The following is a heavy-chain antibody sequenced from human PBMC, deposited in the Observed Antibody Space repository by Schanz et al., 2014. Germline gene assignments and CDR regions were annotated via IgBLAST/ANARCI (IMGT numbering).Heavy chain of an antibody. D-gene: IGHD3-10*01. CDR1: GFTFSSYG. J-gene: IGHJ4*02. Sequence: QVQLVESGGGVVQPGRSLRLSCAASGFTFSSYGMHWVRQAPGKGLEWVAVIWYDENNKYYADSVKGRFTMTRDNSKNVLYQKMNSLRAEDTAVYNGARANYRRKINFDYWGRGTLVTVSS. V-gene: IGHV3-33*01. CDR2: IWYDENNK. CDR3: ARANYRRKINFDY.